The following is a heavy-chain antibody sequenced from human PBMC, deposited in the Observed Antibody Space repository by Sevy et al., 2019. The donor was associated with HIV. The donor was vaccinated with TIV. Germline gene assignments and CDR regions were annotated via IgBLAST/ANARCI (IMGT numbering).Heavy chain of an antibody. J-gene: IGHJ6*02. CDR2: IGSSGSPI. CDR1: GFIFSSNE. Sequence: GGSLRLSCAASGFIFSSNEMNWVRQAPGKGLEWVSYIGSSGSPIYYADSLKGRLTISRCNAKNSLYLQMNSLRAEDTAVYYCARVSVDTNFYGMDVWGQGTMVTVSS. CDR3: ARVSVDTNFYGMDV. D-gene: IGHD5-18*01. V-gene: IGHV3-48*03.